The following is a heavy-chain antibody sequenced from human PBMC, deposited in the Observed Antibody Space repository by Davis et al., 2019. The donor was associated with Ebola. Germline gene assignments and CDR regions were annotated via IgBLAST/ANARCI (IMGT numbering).Heavy chain of an antibody. J-gene: IGHJ4*02. V-gene: IGHV1-8*01. CDR2: MNPNSGNT. Sequence: ASVKVSCKASGYTSTSYDIIWVRHATGQGLEWMGWMNPNSGNTGYAQKFQGRVTMTRNTSISTAYMELSSLRSEDTAMYYCARGSHSVTTHYWGQGTLVTVSS. CDR3: ARGSHSVTTHY. D-gene: IGHD4-17*01. CDR1: GYTSTSYD.